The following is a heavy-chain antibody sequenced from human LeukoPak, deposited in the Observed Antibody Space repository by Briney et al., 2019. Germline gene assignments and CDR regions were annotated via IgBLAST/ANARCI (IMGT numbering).Heavy chain of an antibody. CDR3: ARAYYGDYSPVGY. Sequence: ASVKVSCKASGYTFTGYYMNWVRQAPGQGLEWRGWINPNSGGTNYAQKFQGRVTMTRDTSISTAYMELSRLRSDDTAVYYCARAYYGDYSPVGYWGQGTLVTVSS. J-gene: IGHJ4*02. V-gene: IGHV1-2*02. D-gene: IGHD4-17*01. CDR2: INPNSGGT. CDR1: GYTFTGYY.